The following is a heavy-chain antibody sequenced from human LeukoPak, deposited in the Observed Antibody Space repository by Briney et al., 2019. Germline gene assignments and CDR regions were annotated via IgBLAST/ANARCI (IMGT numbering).Heavy chain of an antibody. Sequence: GGSLRLSCAASGFTFSSYGMHWVRQAPGKGLEWVAFIRYDGSNKYYADSVKGRFTISRDNSKNTLYLQMNSLRAEDTAVYYCAKDLNYYDSSGSDFSFDYWGQGTLVTVSS. D-gene: IGHD3-22*01. V-gene: IGHV3-30*02. CDR2: IRYDGSNK. CDR1: GFTFSSYG. CDR3: AKDLNYYDSSGSDFSFDY. J-gene: IGHJ4*02.